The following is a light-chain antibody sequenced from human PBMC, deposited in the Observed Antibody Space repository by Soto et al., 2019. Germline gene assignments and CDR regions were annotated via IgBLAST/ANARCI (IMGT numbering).Light chain of an antibody. CDR3: CSFTSSNTHV. Sequence: QSALTQPASVSGSPGQSNTNSCTGTSRDFGDYKLVSWYQQHPGKVPKLILFEVNKRPSGVSGRFSGSKSGNTASLTISGLHAEDEADYYCCSFTSSNTHVFGTGTKVTVL. J-gene: IGLJ1*01. CDR2: EVN. CDR1: SRDFGDYKL. V-gene: IGLV2-23*02.